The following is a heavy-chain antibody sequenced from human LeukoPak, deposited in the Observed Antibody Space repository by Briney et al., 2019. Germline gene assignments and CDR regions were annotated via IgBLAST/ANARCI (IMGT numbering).Heavy chain of an antibody. CDR3: ARDEAGATTEFDS. CDR2: IKQDGSER. J-gene: IGHJ4*02. CDR1: GFTFSNYW. D-gene: IGHD1-26*01. V-gene: IGHV3-7*01. Sequence: PGGSLRLSCTASGFTFSNYWMTWVRQAPGKGLEWVANIKQDGSERYYVDSVKGRFSISRDNAMNSLYLQMNSLRADDTAVYYCARDEAGATTEFDSWGQGTLVTVSS.